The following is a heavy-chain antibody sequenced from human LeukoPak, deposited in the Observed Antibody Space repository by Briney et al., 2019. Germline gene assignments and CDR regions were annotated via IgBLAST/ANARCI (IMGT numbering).Heavy chain of an antibody. J-gene: IGHJ6*02. V-gene: IGHV4-59*12. CDR1: GGSISSYY. CDR2: IYYSGST. D-gene: IGHD3-22*01. Sequence: SETLSLTCTVSGGSISSYYWSWIRQPPGKGLEWIGYIYYSGSTNYNPSLKSRVTISVDTSKNQFSLKLSSVTAADTAVYYCARGGYYYDSSGYSDMDVWGQGTTVTVSS. CDR3: ARGGYYYDSSGYSDMDV.